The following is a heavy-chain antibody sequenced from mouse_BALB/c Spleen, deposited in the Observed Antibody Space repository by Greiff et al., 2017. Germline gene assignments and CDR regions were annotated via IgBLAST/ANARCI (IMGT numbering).Heavy chain of an antibody. CDR1: GYSFTSYW. Sequence: QVHVKQSGPQLVSPGASVKISCKASGYSFTSYWMHWVKQRPGQGLEWIGMIDPSDSETRLNQKFKDKATLTVDKSSSTAYMQLSSPTSEDSAVYYCARRRGYDEFYAMDYWGQGTSVTVSS. J-gene: IGHJ4*01. CDR2: IDPSDSET. V-gene: IGHV1S127*01. D-gene: IGHD2-14*01. CDR3: ARRRGYDEFYAMDY.